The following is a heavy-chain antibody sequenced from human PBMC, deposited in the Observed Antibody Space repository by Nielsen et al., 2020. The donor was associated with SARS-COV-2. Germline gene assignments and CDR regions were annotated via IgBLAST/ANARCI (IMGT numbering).Heavy chain of an antibody. CDR1: GGSISSGDYY. V-gene: IGHV4-30-4*02. D-gene: IGHD3-3*01. CDR2: IYYSGST. Sequence: SETLSLTCTVSGGSISSGDYYWSWIRQPPGKGLEWIGYIYYSGSTYYNPSLKSRVTISVDTSKNQFSLKLSSVTAADTAVYYCARAGGITIFGVVSHFDYWGQGTLVTVSS. CDR3: ARAGGITIFGVVSHFDY. J-gene: IGHJ4*02.